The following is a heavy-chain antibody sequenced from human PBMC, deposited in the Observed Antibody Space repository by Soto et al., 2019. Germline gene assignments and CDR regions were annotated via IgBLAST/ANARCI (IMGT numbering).Heavy chain of an antibody. Sequence: PAQTLALTCGISGDSVSTPTTCWNCIRQSPSSGLEWLGRTFYRSKWYHDYVLSLKSRITINADTSKNQFSLQLNSVTPDDTAVYYCARAGVKVFGLVPPFDYWGQGTQVTVSS. CDR1: GDSVSTPTTC. D-gene: IGHD3-3*01. V-gene: IGHV6-1*01. CDR2: TFYRSKWYH. J-gene: IGHJ4*02. CDR3: ARAGVKVFGLVPPFDY.